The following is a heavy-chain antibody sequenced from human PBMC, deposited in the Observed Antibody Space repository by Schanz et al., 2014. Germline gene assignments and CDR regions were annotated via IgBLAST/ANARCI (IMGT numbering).Heavy chain of an antibody. CDR1: GYTFSNYG. CDR3: ARDRDQWDGNYLDY. V-gene: IGHV1-18*01. J-gene: IGHJ4*02. CDR2: IGGHSGDT. D-gene: IGHD1-26*01. Sequence: QGLLVQSGGEVKKPGASVKISCQASGYTFSNYGISWVRQAPGQGFEWMGWIGGHSGDTRYAQQFQGRLNVTADTSTTTAYMELRSLTSDDSAVYYCARDRDQWDGNYLDYWGQGTLVTVSS.